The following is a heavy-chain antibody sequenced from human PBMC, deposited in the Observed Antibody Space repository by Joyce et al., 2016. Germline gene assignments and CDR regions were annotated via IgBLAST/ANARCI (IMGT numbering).Heavy chain of an antibody. D-gene: IGHD6-6*01. CDR2: INTDGSST. CDR1: GFSFSGYW. J-gene: IGHJ5*02. CDR3: VRGISARPGGPNWFDP. Sequence: EVQLVESGGGLVQPGGSLRLSCAASGFSFSGYWIHWVRQAPGKGLGWVSRINTDGSSTRFADSVKGRFTISRDNAKNTLYLQMNSRRAEDTAVYYCVRGISARPGGPNWFDPWGQGTLVTVSS. V-gene: IGHV3-74*01.